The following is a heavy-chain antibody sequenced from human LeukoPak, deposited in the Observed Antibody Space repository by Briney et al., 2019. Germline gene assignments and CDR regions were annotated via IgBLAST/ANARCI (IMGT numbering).Heavy chain of an antibody. V-gene: IGHV3-23*01. D-gene: IGHD6-13*01. CDR1: GFTFSNYA. Sequence: GGSLRLSCVVSGFTFSNYAMNWVRQAPGKGLEWVSGVSGGGSSTYYADSVKGRFTISSDNSKNMLYLQMNSLRAEDTVVYYCAKDLYTSRYACCFDYWGQGTLVTVSS. CDR2: VSGGGSST. J-gene: IGHJ4*02. CDR3: AKDLYTSRYACCFDY.